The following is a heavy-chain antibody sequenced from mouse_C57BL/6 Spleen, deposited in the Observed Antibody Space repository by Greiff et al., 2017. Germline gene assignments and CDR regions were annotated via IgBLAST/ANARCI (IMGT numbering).Heavy chain of an antibody. CDR1: GYTLTDYN. V-gene: IGHV1-18*01. CDR2: INPNNGGT. D-gene: IGHD1-1*01. CDR3: ARTNYYYGSTLYAMDY. Sequence: EVQLQQSGPELVKPGASVKIPCKASGYTLTDYNMDWVKQSHGKSLEWIGDINPNNGGTIYNQKFKGKATLTVDKSSSTAYMALRSLTSEDTAVYYCARTNYYYGSTLYAMDYWGQGTSVTVSS. J-gene: IGHJ4*01.